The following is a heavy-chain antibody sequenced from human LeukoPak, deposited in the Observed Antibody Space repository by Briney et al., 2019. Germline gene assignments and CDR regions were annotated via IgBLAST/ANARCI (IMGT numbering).Heavy chain of an antibody. CDR2: IYYSGST. V-gene: IGHV4-59*08. CDR3: ARHVPVGALFDY. J-gene: IGHJ4*02. CDR1: GGSISGYY. D-gene: IGHD1-26*01. Sequence: PSETLSFTCTVSGGSISGYYWSWIRQPPGKGLEWIGYIYYSGSTNYNPSLKSRVTISVDTSKNQFSLKLSSVTAADTAVYYCARHVPVGALFDYWGQGTLVTVSS.